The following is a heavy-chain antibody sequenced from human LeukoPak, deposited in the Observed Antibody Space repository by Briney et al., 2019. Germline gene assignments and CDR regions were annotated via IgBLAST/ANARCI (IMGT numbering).Heavy chain of an antibody. CDR3: ARVGIQLCVDY. CDR1: GFTFNKSP. J-gene: IGHJ4*02. V-gene: IGHV3-23*01. CDR2: ISDHGGTT. D-gene: IGHD5-18*01. Sequence: GGPLRLSCAASGFTFNKSPMSWVRQAPGEGLKWVSSISDHGGTTYHADSVKGRFSISRDNSRNTLYLQMNSLSAEDAAVYYCARVGIQLCVDYWGQGTLVTVSS.